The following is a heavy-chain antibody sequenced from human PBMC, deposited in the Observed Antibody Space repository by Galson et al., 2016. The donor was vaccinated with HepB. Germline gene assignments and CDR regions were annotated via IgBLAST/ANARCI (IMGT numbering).Heavy chain of an antibody. Sequence: TLSLTCTVSGGSISSGGGYYWNWIRQHPGKGLEWIGYIYHSGNAHYNPSLKSRVTISVDTSKDQFSLKLTSVTAADTAVYYCARGSGYCSSTSRYAGPFEYWGQGTLVTVSS. V-gene: IGHV4-31*03. J-gene: IGHJ4*02. CDR2: IYHSGNA. CDR1: GGSISSGGGYY. D-gene: IGHD2-2*01. CDR3: ARGSGYCSSTSRYAGPFEY.